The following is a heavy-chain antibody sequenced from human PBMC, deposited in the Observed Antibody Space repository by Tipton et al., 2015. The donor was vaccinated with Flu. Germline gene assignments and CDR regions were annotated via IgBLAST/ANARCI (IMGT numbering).Heavy chain of an antibody. CDR1: GGFVSSYY. CDR2: IYNNQYT. Sequence: TLSLTCTVSGGFVSSYYWNWIRQPPGKGLEWIGYIYNNQYTKYNPSLKSRVTVSVDPSMSQFSLRLTSVTAADTAVYYCARPGGSSWYYFDYWGQGTLVTVSS. CDR3: ARPGGSSWYYFDY. D-gene: IGHD6-13*01. V-gene: IGHV4-4*09. J-gene: IGHJ4*02.